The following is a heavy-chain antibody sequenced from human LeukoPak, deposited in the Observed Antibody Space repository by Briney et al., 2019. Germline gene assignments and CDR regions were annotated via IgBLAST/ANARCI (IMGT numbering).Heavy chain of an antibody. CDR3: ARGAPRWWFDP. Sequence: SQTLSLTCTVSGGSISSDSYYWTWIRQPAGKGLEWIGLIYTFGNTNYNPSLKSRVTISVDTSKNQFSLKLSSVTAADTAIYYRARGAPRWWFDPWGQGILVTVSS. CDR1: GGSISSDSYY. D-gene: IGHD4-23*01. V-gene: IGHV4-61*02. J-gene: IGHJ5*02. CDR2: IYTFGNT.